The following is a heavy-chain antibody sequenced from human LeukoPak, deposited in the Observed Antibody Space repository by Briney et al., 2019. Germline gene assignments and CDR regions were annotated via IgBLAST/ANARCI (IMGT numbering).Heavy chain of an antibody. V-gene: IGHV3-21*01. CDR3: ARDILSIPVY. Sequence: AGSLRLSSAASVVTSSSDIMNWVRQAPGQGREWVTSISSSSSYIYYADSVKGRFTISRDNAKNSLYLQMNSLRAEDTAVYYCARDILSIPVYWGQGTLVTVSS. CDR1: VVTSSSDI. D-gene: IGHD2-21*01. CDR2: ISSSSSYI. J-gene: IGHJ4*02.